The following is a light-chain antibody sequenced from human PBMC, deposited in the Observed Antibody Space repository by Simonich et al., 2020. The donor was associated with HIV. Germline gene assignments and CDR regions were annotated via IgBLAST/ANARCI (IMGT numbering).Light chain of an antibody. CDR2: EVS. J-gene: IGLJ2*01. CDR3: SSYAGSNYVV. CDR1: TSDVGDYNY. V-gene: IGLV2-8*01. Sequence: QSALTQPASVSGSPGQSITISCTGTTSDVGDYNYVSWYQQHPGNAPKLMIYEVSKRPSGVPDRVSGSKSGNTASLTVSGLQAEDEADYYCSSYAGSNYVVFGGGTKLTVL.